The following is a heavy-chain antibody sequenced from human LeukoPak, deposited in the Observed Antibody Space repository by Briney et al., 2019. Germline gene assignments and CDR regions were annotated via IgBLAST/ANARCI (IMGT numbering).Heavy chain of an antibody. Sequence: GGSLRLSCAGSGFTFSDYYMDWVRQAPGKGLEWVASISTSSIYKYYGDPVKGRFTISRDNSRNSAYLQMDSLSPEDTAVYYCARAPVIFGSGTQDAFDIWGQGTMVTVSS. V-gene: IGHV3-21*01. CDR3: ARAPVIFGSGTQDAFDI. D-gene: IGHD3-10*01. CDR2: ISTSSIYK. CDR1: GFTFSDYY. J-gene: IGHJ3*02.